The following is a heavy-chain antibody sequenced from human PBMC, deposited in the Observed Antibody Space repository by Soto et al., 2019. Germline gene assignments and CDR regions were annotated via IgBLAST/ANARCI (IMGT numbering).Heavy chain of an antibody. J-gene: IGHJ6*02. Sequence: ASVKVSCKVSGYTLTELSMHWVRQAPGKGLEWMGGFDPEDGETIYAQKFQGRVTMTEDTSTDTAYMELSSLRSEDTAVYYCATEKSSSWYPGYYYGMDVWGQGTTVTVSS. CDR2: FDPEDGET. D-gene: IGHD6-13*01. V-gene: IGHV1-24*01. CDR1: GYTLTELS. CDR3: ATEKSSSWYPGYYYGMDV.